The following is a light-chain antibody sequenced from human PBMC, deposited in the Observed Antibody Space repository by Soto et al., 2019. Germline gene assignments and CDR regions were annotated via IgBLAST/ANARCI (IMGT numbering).Light chain of an antibody. CDR2: AAS. V-gene: IGKV1-6*01. CDR3: LQDYNYPRT. CDR1: QSISNH. Sequence: IQMTQSPSSLSASVEDRVIITCRASQSISNHLNWYQQKPGKAPKLLIFAASSLQSGVPSRFSGSASGTDFTLTISSLQPEDFATYYCLQDYNYPRTFGQGTRVEI. J-gene: IGKJ1*01.